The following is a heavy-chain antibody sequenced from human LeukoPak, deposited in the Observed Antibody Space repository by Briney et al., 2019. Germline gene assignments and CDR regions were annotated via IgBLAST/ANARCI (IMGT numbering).Heavy chain of an antibody. J-gene: IGHJ4*01. CDR1: GGSISSSSYY. D-gene: IGHD2-8*01. Sequence: SETLSLTCTVSGGSISSSSYYWGWIRQPPGKGLEWIGSIYYSGSTYYNPSLKSRVTVSADTSKNQFSLKLSSVTAADTAVYYCARDRACSNGVCSYFDNWGHGTLVTVSS. CDR3: ARDRACSNGVCSYFDN. CDR2: IYYSGST. V-gene: IGHV4-39*01.